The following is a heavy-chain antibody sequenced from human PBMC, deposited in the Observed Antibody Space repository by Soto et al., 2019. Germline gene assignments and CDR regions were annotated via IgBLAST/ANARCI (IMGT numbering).Heavy chain of an antibody. V-gene: IGHV4-39*01. Sequence: SETLSLTCTVAGDSISSRSYYWGWIRQPPGKGLEWIGSIYYSGSTYNNPSLRSRVSMSIDTSNDQFSLKLKSVTAADTALYFCARQRTSVVTQAYFDVWGPGPRGTSPQ. J-gene: IGHJ4*02. CDR2: IYYSGST. CDR3: ARQRTSVVTQAYFDV. CDR1: GDSISSRSYY. D-gene: IGHD2-21*02.